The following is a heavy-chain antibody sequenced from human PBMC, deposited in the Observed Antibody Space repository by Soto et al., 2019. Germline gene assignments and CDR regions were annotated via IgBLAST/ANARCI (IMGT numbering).Heavy chain of an antibody. Sequence: SETLSLTCTVSGGSISSYYWSWIRQPPGKGLEWIGYIYYSGSTNYNPPLKSRVTISVDTSKNQFSLKLSSVTAADTAVYYCAGEVVATIGRDAFDIWGQGTMVTVSS. CDR3: AGEVVATIGRDAFDI. CDR2: IYYSGST. V-gene: IGHV4-59*01. CDR1: GGSISSYY. D-gene: IGHD5-12*01. J-gene: IGHJ3*02.